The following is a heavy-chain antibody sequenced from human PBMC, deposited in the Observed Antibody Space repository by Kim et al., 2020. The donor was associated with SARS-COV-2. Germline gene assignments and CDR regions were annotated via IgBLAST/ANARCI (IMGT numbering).Heavy chain of an antibody. CDR1: GNTFASFF. V-gene: IGHV1-46*01. CDR3: AREPDGTGNLET. Sequence: ASVKVSCKTPGNTFASFFIHWVRQAPGQGLEWMGLTHLDVGRTNFAQIFQGRISMITDTSTSTVFMDLSSLTSDDTAVYYCAREPDGTGNLETWCQGTLV. CDR2: THLDVGRT. J-gene: IGHJ4*02. D-gene: IGHD1-7*01.